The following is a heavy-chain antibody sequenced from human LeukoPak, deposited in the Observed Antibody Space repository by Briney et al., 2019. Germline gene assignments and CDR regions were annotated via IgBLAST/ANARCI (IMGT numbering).Heavy chain of an antibody. CDR2: INPNSGGT. D-gene: IGHD6-13*01. Sequence: ASVKVSCKASGYTFTGYYMHWVRQAPGQGLEWMGWINPNSGGTNYAQKFQGRVTMTRDTSISTAYMELISLRSDDTAIYYCARDLDKGIDQEVDYWGQGTLVTVSS. CDR1: GYTFTGYY. J-gene: IGHJ4*02. CDR3: ARDLDKGIDQEVDY. V-gene: IGHV1-2*02.